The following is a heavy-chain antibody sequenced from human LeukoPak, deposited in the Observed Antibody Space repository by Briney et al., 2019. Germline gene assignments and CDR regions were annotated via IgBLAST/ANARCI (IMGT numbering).Heavy chain of an antibody. Sequence: GGSLRLSCTASGFTFGDYAMGWFRQAPGKGLEWVGFIRSKAYGGTTEYAASVKGRFTISRDDSKSIAYLQMNSLKTEDTAVYYCTRTLLGYSSVSRDYWGQGTLVTVSS. J-gene: IGHJ4*02. V-gene: IGHV3-49*03. CDR3: TRTLLGYSSVSRDY. D-gene: IGHD6-19*01. CDR2: IRSKAYGGTT. CDR1: GFTFGDYA.